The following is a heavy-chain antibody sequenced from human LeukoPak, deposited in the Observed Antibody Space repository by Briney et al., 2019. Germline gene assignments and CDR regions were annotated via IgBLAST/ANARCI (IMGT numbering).Heavy chain of an antibody. J-gene: IGHJ4*02. CDR1: GVSISSGSYY. CDR3: ARGLTTFDY. D-gene: IGHD4-11*01. CDR2: IHTSGST. V-gene: IGHV4-61*02. Sequence: SQTLSLTCTVSGVSISSGSYYWSWIRQPAGKGLEWIGRIHTSGSTNYNPSLRSRVTISVDTSKNQFSLKLNSVTAADTAVYYCARGLTTFDYWGQGTLVTVSS.